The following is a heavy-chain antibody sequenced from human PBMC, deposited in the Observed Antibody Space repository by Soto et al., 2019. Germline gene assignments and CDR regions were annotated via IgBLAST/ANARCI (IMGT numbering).Heavy chain of an antibody. J-gene: IGHJ4*02. V-gene: IGHV3-30*18. CDR1: GFTFSSYG. Sequence: QVQLVESGGGVVQPGRSLRLSCAASGFTFSSYGMHWVRQAPGKGLEWVAVISYDGSNKYYADSVKGRFTISRDNSKNTLYLQMNSMRAEDTAVYYCAKWNGAYYFDYWGQGTLVTVSS. CDR3: AKWNGAYYFDY. D-gene: IGHD1-1*01. CDR2: ISYDGSNK.